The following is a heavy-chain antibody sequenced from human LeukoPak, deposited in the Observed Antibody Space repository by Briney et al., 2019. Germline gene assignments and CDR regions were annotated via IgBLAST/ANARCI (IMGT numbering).Heavy chain of an antibody. J-gene: IGHJ4*02. Sequence: GGSLRLSCAASGFTFSSYSMNWVRQAPGKGLEWVSYISSSSSTIYYADSVKGRFTISRDNAKNSLYLQMNSLRAEDTAVYYCARDRAVGATTYGYWGQGTLVTVSS. CDR2: ISSSSSTI. CDR1: GFTFSSYS. V-gene: IGHV3-48*01. D-gene: IGHD1-26*01. CDR3: ARDRAVGATTYGY.